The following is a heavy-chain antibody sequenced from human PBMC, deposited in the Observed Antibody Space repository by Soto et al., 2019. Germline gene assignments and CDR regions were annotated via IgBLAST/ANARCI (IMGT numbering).Heavy chain of an antibody. CDR2: IIPILGIA. J-gene: IGHJ4*02. V-gene: IGHV1-69*04. Sequence: SVKVSCKASGGTFSSYAISWVRQAPGQGLEWMGRIIPILGIANYAQEFQGRVTITADKSTSTAYMELSSLRSEDTAVYYCARESYSYGSDYWGQGTLLTVSS. CDR1: GGTFSSYA. CDR3: ARESYSYGSDY. D-gene: IGHD5-18*01.